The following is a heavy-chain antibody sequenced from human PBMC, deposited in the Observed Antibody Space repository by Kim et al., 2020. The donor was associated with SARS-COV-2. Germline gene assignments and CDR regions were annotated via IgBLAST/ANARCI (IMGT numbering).Heavy chain of an antibody. CDR3: ARDFYDSSGYYTY. Sequence: GGSLRLSCAASGFTFSSYSMNWVRQAPGKGLEWVSSISSSSSYIYYADSVKGRFTISRDNAKNSLYLQMNSLRAEDTAVYYCARDFYDSSGYYTYWGQGTLVTVSS. CDR2: ISSSSSYI. J-gene: IGHJ4*02. D-gene: IGHD3-22*01. CDR1: GFTFSSYS. V-gene: IGHV3-21*01.